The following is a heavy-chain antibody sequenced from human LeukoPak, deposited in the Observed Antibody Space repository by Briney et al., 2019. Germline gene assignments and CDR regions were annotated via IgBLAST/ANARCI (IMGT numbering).Heavy chain of an antibody. CDR1: GFTFIDFR. Sequence: GGSLRLSCAASGFTFIDFRMMWVRQAPRRGLEWVSSISSSSTSIYYADSVKGRFTTSRDNAKNSLFLQINSLRVEDTAVYYCARDTILYYYDSSGSDYWGQGTLVTVSS. V-gene: IGHV3-48*01. D-gene: IGHD3-22*01. J-gene: IGHJ4*02. CDR3: ARDTILYYYDSSGSDY. CDR2: ISSSSTSI.